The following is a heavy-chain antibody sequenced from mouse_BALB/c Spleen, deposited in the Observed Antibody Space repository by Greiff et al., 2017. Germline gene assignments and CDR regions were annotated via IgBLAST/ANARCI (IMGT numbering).Heavy chain of an antibody. Sequence: EVQLVESGGGLVQPGGSRKLSCAASGFTFSSFGMNWVRQAPEKGLEWVAYISSGSSTIYYADTVKGRFTISRDNPKNTLFLQMTSLRSEDTAMYYFARNGYARDYWGQGTSDTVST. V-gene: IGHV5-17*02. CDR1: GFTFSSFG. CDR3: ARNGYARDY. CDR2: ISSGSSTI. J-gene: IGHJ4*01.